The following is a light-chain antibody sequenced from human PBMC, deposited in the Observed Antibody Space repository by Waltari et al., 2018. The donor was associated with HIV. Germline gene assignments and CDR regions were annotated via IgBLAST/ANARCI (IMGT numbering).Light chain of an antibody. CDR3: AAWDDSLNGWV. CDR1: SSNIRSNT. Sequence: QSVLTQPPSASGTPGQRVTISCSGRSSNIRSNTVSWYQQPPGTAPKLLIYSKDQRPSGVPDRFSGSKSGTSASLAISGLQSEDEADYYCAAWDDSLNGWVFGGGTKLTVL. CDR2: SKD. V-gene: IGLV1-44*01. J-gene: IGLJ3*02.